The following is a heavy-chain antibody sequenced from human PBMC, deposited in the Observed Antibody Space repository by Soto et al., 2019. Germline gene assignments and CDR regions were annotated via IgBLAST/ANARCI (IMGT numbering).Heavy chain of an antibody. J-gene: IGHJ4*02. CDR2: IYYSGST. V-gene: IGHV4-39*01. CDR1: GGSISSSSYY. D-gene: IGHD6-6*01. Sequence: QLQLQESGPGLVKPSETLSLTCTVSGGSISSSSYYWGWIRQPPGKGLEWIGSIYYSGSTYYNPSLKSRVTISVDTSKNQFSLKLSSVTAADTAVYYCARLWGGRSAARPLDYWGQGTLVTVSS. CDR3: ARLWGGRSAARPLDY.